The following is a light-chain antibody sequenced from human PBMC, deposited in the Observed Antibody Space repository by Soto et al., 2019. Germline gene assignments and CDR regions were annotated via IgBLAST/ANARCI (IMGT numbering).Light chain of an antibody. Sequence: EILMTQSPATLSVSPGDSATLSCRASRSVDTDLAWYQQKPGQAPRLLIYGANYRATGISDRFSGGGSGTDFTLTISRLESDDFAVYYCQQHGTSPLTFGGGTKVDIK. CDR2: GAN. J-gene: IGKJ4*01. CDR3: QQHGTSPLT. CDR1: RSVDTD. V-gene: IGKV3-20*01.